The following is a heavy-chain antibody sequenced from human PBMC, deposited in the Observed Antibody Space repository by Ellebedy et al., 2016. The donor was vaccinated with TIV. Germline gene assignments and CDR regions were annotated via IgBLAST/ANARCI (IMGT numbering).Heavy chain of an antibody. CDR3: ARERDFYGSSSYFEMGA. J-gene: IGHJ5*02. D-gene: IGHD3-10*01. Sequence: GGSLRLXCTVSGFSFTIYSMNWARQAPGKGLEWISYISSGGGTTQYADSVNGRFTISRDDAKNSVSLLMNSLRVEDTAVYYCARERDFYGSSSYFEMGAWGPGTLVTVS. V-gene: IGHV3-48*04. CDR1: GFSFTIYS. CDR2: ISSGGGTT.